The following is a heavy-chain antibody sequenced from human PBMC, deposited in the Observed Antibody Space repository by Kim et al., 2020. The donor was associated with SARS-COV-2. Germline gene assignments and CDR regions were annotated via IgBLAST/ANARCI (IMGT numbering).Heavy chain of an antibody. Sequence: GGSLRLSCAASGFNFSVSAMHWIRQASGKGLEWVGRIRSKANNYATAYAASVKGRFTISRDESRTTTYLQKNNLKIEDTAVYYCTRSNSGSGYWGQGIQVTVSS. CDR2: IRSKANNYAT. D-gene: IGHD3-22*01. V-gene: IGHV3-73*01. CDR3: TRSNSGSGY. J-gene: IGHJ4*02. CDR1: GFNFSVSA.